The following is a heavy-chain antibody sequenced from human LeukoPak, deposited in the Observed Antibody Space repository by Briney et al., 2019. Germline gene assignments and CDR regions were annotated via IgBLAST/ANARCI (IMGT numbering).Heavy chain of an antibody. CDR3: ARDYDTAFDY. CDR2: IYTSGST. J-gene: IGHJ4*02. CDR1: GASIRTFY. Sequence: PSETLSLTCTVSGASIRTFYWSWIRQPAGKGLEWIGRIYTSGSTYYNPSLKSRVTMSVDTSRNQFSLKLTSVTAADTAVYYCARDYDTAFDYWGQGTLVTVSS. D-gene: IGHD3-9*01. V-gene: IGHV4-4*07.